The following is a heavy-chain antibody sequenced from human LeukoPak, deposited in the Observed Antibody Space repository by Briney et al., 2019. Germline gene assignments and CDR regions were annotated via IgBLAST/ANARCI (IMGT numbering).Heavy chain of an antibody. CDR3: AKENPYYDFWSGPDAFDI. V-gene: IGHV3-23*01. CDR1: GFTFSSYA. CDR2: ISGSGGST. Sequence: GGSLRLSCAASGFTFSSYAMSWVRQAPGKGLEWVSAISGSGGSTYYADSVKGRFTISRDNSRNTLYLQMNSLRAEDTAGYYCAKENPYYDFWSGPDAFDIWGQGTMVTVSS. D-gene: IGHD3-3*01. J-gene: IGHJ3*02.